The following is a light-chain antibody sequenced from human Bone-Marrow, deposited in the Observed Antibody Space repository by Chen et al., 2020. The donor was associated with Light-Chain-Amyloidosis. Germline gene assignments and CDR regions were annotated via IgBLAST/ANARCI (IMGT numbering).Light chain of an antibody. V-gene: IGKV1-5*03. CDR3: QHYQLFYCP. Sequence: DIRLTQSPSTLSASVGEIVTITCRASQDIGDWFACVQQKPGNAPGLLIYKPSILQPRVPSRFSGSGSGTYFTLSINSLQTDDFATNFCQHYQLFYCPFGQGTTL. CDR2: KPS. CDR1: QDIGDW. J-gene: IGKJ2*02.